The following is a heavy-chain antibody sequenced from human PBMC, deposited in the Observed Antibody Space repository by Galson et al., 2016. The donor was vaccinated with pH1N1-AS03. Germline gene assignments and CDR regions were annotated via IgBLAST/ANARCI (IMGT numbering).Heavy chain of an antibody. CDR1: GFTFSSYW. CDR2: INSDGRST. D-gene: IGHD3-10*01. CDR3: ARFAWATSGDDAFDV. Sequence: SLRLSCAASGFTFSSYWMHWVRQAPGKGLVWVSRINSDGRSTSYADSVKGRFTISRDNAKKSLYLQMDSLRLEDTASYYCARFAWATSGDDAFDVWGQGTLVTVSS. J-gene: IGHJ3*01. V-gene: IGHV3-74*01.